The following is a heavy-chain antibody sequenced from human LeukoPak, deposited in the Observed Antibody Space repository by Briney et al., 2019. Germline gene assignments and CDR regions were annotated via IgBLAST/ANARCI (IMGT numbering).Heavy chain of an antibody. CDR3: AKVRGPLYYYAVDA. Sequence: PGTSLRLSSAASGFMFTNFAFHWVRQAPGKGPEWVATVSYDGKYEFYSDSAKGRFSISRNDSDSTVHLQMHSLRPEDSAVYYCAKVRGPLYYYAVDAWGQGTKVTVSS. V-gene: IGHV3-30*18. J-gene: IGHJ6*02. CDR1: GFMFTNFA. D-gene: IGHD1-14*01. CDR2: VSYDGKYE.